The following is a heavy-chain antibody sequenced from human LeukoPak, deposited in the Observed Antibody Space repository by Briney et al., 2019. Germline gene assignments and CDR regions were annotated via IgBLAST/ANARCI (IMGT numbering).Heavy chain of an antibody. CDR2: ISSSSSYI. CDR3: ARAMQHYYGSGITNTFDY. CDR1: GFTFSSYS. Sequence: GGSLRLSCAASGFTFSSYSMNWVRQAPGKGLEWVSSISSSSSYIYYADSVKGRLTISRDNAKNSLYLQMNSLRAEDTAVYYCARAMQHYYGSGITNTFDYWGQGTLVTVSS. D-gene: IGHD3-10*01. J-gene: IGHJ4*02. V-gene: IGHV3-21*01.